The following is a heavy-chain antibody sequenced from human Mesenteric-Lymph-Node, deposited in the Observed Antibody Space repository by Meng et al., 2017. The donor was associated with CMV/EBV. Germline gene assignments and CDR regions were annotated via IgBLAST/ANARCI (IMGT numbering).Heavy chain of an antibody. CDR1: GGSISSSSYY. CDR3: ARPHYYGSGSSPWFDP. CDR2: IYYSGST. J-gene: IGHJ5*02. V-gene: IGHV4-39*01. Sequence: QLQLQESSPGLVKPLDTLSLTITISGGSISSSSYYWGWIRQPPGKGLEWIGSIYYSGSTYYIPSLKSRVTISVDTSKNQFTLKLSSVTAADTAVYYCARPHYYGSGSSPWFDPWGQGTLVTVSS. D-gene: IGHD3-10*01.